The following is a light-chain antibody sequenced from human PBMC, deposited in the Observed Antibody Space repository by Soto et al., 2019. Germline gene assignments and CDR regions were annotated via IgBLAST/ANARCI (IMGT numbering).Light chain of an antibody. CDR1: QSINSY. J-gene: IGKJ4*01. Sequence: IQMTQSPSSLSASVGDRVTITCRASQSINSYLKWYQQKPGQAPKLLIYVASRLQSGVPSRFSGSGSGTDFTLTISTLQPEDFATYYCQQSYRTPLTFGGGTKVEI. V-gene: IGKV1-39*01. CDR2: VAS. CDR3: QQSYRTPLT.